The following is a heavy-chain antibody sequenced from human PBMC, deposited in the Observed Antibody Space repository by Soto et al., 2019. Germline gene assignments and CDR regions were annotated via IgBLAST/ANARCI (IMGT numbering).Heavy chain of an antibody. CDR1: GYSFTSYW. Sequence: PGESLKISCKGSGYSFTSYWISWVRQMPGKGLEWMGRIDPSDSYTNYSPSFQGHVTISADKSISTAYLQWSSLKASDTAMYYCARRPITAAGYYYSGMDVWGQGTTVTVSS. V-gene: IGHV5-10-1*01. CDR2: IDPSDSYT. D-gene: IGHD6-13*01. J-gene: IGHJ6*02. CDR3: ARRPITAAGYYYSGMDV.